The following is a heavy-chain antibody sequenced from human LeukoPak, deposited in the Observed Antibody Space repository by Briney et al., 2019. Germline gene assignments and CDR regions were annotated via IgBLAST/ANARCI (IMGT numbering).Heavy chain of an antibody. J-gene: IGHJ6*02. CDR2: VKQDGSAK. CDR3: VRSLDV. Sequence: GGSLRLSCAASGFTFTSYWMNCVRQAPGKGLEWVANVKQDGSAKNYVDSVEGRFTISRDNAKNSLYLQMNSLRVEDTAVYYCVRSLDVWGQGTTVTVSS. CDR1: GFTFTSYW. V-gene: IGHV3-7*01.